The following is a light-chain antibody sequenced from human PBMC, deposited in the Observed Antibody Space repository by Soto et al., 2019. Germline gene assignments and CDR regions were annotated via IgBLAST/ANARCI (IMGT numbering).Light chain of an antibody. CDR1: SSDVGGYNY. V-gene: IGLV2-8*01. CDR2: EVS. J-gene: IGLJ1*01. CDR3: SSYAGSNNFXV. Sequence: QSALTQPPSASGSPGQSVTISCTGTSSDVGGYNYVSWYRQHPGKAPKLMIYEVSKRPSGVPDRFSGSKSGNTASLTVSGLQAEDEADYYCSSYAGSNNFXVFGTGTKVTVL.